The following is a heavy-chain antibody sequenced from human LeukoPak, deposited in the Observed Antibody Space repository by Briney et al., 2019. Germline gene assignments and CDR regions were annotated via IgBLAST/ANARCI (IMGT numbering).Heavy chain of an antibody. CDR1: GFTFSSYG. CDR2: ISGSGGST. D-gene: IGHD6-19*01. CDR3: ARDFEISSG. Sequence: GGSLRLSCAASGFTFSSYGMSWVRQAPGKGLEWVSAISGSGGSTYYADSVKGRFTISRDNAKNSLYLQMNSLRAEDTAVYYCARDFEISSGWGQGTLVTVSS. V-gene: IGHV3-23*01. J-gene: IGHJ4*02.